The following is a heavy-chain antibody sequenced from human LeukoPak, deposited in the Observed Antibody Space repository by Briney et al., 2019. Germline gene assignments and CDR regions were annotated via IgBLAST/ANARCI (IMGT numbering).Heavy chain of an antibody. CDR3: ARVGIAAAGTYWFDP. V-gene: IGHV3-66*01. CDR2: IYSGGRT. CDR1: GFTVSRNY. J-gene: IGHJ5*02. D-gene: IGHD6-13*01. Sequence: GGSLRLSCAASGFTVSRNYMSWVRQAPGKGLEWVSVIYSGGRTYYADSVKGRFTISRDNSKNTLYLQMNRLRPEDTAVYYCARVGIAAAGTYWFDPWGQGTLVTVSS.